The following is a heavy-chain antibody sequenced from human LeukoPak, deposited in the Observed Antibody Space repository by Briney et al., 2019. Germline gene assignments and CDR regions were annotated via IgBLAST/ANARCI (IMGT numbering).Heavy chain of an antibody. D-gene: IGHD3-9*01. Sequence: SETLSPTCTVSGGSISSYYWSWIRQPPGKGLEWIGYIYYSGIANYNPSRKSRVTISVDTSKNQFSLKLSSVTAADTAVYYCARELEYYDILTGYYPYNWFDPWGQGTLVTVSS. V-gene: IGHV4-59*01. CDR2: IYYSGIA. CDR3: ARELEYYDILTGYYPYNWFDP. J-gene: IGHJ5*02. CDR1: GGSISSYY.